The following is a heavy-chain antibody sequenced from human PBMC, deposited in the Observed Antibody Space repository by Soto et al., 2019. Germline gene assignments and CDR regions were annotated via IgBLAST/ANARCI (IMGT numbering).Heavy chain of an antibody. D-gene: IGHD6-13*01. CDR2: TYYGASS. J-gene: IGHJ4*02. Sequence: SETLSLTCAVSGYSISSGYYWGWIRQPPGKGLEWLGTTYYGASSYYNPSLRSRITILLDASTNQLSLKLSSVTAADTAVYFCVRVAGSASWYETDSWGQGILVTVSS. CDR3: VRVAGSASWYETDS. V-gene: IGHV4-38-2*01. CDR1: GYSISSGYY.